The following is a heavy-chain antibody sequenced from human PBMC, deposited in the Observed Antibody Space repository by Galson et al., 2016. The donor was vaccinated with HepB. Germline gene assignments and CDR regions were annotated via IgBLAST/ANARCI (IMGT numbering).Heavy chain of an antibody. V-gene: IGHV3-7*03. J-gene: IGHJ5*02. CDR2: INQDGSNK. CDR3: AVYGNTRPSRSFGP. CDR1: GLTFSNNW. Sequence: LRLSCAGSGLTFSNNWMTWVRQAPGRGLEWVAYINQDGSNKAYVGSVKGRFTVSRDNAKNSLYLQMNSMRVEDTAVYYCAVYGNTRPSRSFGPWGQGTLVTVAS. D-gene: IGHD2-8*01.